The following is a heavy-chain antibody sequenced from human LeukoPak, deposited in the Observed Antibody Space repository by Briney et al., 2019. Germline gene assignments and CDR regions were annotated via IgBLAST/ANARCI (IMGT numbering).Heavy chain of an antibody. Sequence: ASVKVSCKASGFTFTSSAVQWVRQARGQRLEWIGWIVVGSGNTNYAQKFQERVTITRDMSTSTAYMELSSLRSEDTAVYYCAAGVSNHIVVVTARFDYWGQGTLSPSPQ. CDR1: GFTFTSSA. CDR2: IVVGSGNT. V-gene: IGHV1-58*01. CDR3: AAGVSNHIVVVTARFDY. D-gene: IGHD2-21*02. J-gene: IGHJ4*02.